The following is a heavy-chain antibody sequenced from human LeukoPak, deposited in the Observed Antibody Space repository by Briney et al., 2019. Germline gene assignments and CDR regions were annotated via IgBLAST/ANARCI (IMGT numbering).Heavy chain of an antibody. V-gene: IGHV1-2*06. CDR1: GYTFTGYY. D-gene: IGHD2-2*01. Sequence: ASVKVSCKASGYTFTGYYMHWVRQAPGQGLEWMGRINPNSGGTNYAQKFQGRVTMTRDTSISTAYMELGRLRSDDTAVYYCARPLYCSSTSIRAFDYWGQGTLVTVSS. CDR3: ARPLYCSSTSIRAFDY. CDR2: INPNSGGT. J-gene: IGHJ4*02.